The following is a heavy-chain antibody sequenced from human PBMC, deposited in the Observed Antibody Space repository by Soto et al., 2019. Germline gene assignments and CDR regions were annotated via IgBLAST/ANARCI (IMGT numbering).Heavy chain of an antibody. J-gene: IGHJ4*02. D-gene: IGHD6-19*01. CDR2: INHSGST. Sequence: SETLSLTCAVYGGSFSGYYWSWIRQPPGKGLEWIGEINHSGSTNYNPSLKSRVTISVDTSKNQFSLKLSSVTAADTAVYYCARTYIAVAGTGDYFDYWGQGTLVTVS. CDR3: ARTYIAVAGTGDYFDY. CDR1: GGSFSGYY. V-gene: IGHV4-34*01.